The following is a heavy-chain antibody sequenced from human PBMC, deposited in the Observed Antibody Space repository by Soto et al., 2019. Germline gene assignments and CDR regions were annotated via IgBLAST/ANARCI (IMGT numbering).Heavy chain of an antibody. D-gene: IGHD6-13*01. V-gene: IGHV1-46*03. CDR1: GYTFTSYY. CDR2: INPSGGST. J-gene: IGHJ4*02. Sequence: ASVKVSCKASGYTFTSYYMHWVRQAPGQGLEWMGIINPSGGSTSYAQKFQGRVTMTRDTSTSTVYMELSSLRSEDTAVYYCACSAAAAGSFYFWGQGTLVTVSA. CDR3: ACSAAAAGSFYF.